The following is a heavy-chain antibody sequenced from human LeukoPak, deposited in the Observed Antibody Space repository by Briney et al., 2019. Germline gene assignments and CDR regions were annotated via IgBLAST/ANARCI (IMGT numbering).Heavy chain of an antibody. J-gene: IGHJ6*03. CDR1: GFTFSSYW. CDR3: ARALVDGYSSSWYYYYMDV. Sequence: GGSLSISCAASGFTFSSYWMCWVRQAPGKGLEWVANIKQDGSEKYYVDSVKGRFTISRDNAKNSLYLQMNSLRAEDTAVYYCARALVDGYSSSWYYYYMDVWGKGSRVTVSS. V-gene: IGHV3-7*01. D-gene: IGHD6-13*01. CDR2: IKQDGSEK.